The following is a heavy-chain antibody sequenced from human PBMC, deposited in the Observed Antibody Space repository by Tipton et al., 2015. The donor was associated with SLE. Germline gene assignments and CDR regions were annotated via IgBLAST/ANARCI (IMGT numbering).Heavy chain of an antibody. CDR3: ARVGHGFDSSGHNSHYYYYMDV. V-gene: IGHV4-59*01. Sequence: TLSLTCTVSGGSINSYYWSWIRQPPGKGLEWVGYVYSSGSSDYNPSLSSRVTISLDTSKKQFSLRLKSATAADTAVYYCARVGHGFDSSGHNSHYYYYMDVWGKGTTVTVSS. CDR2: VYSSGSS. J-gene: IGHJ6*03. D-gene: IGHD3-22*01. CDR1: GGSINSYY.